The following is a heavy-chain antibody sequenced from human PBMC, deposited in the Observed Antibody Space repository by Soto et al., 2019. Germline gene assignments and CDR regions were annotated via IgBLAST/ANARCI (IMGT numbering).Heavy chain of an antibody. CDR1: GFTVSSSY. CDR2: IYTGSTT. D-gene: IGHD1-26*01. J-gene: IGHJ2*01. V-gene: IGHV3-66*04. CDR3: ARHVGSYWYFDL. Sequence: EVQLVESGGGLVQPGGSLRLSCVASGFTVSSSYMGWVRHSPGKGLEWVSSIYTGSTTYYAESVRGRFTVSTDNSRDTLYLQMNSLIVDDSAMYYCARHVGSYWYFDLWGRGTLVTVSS.